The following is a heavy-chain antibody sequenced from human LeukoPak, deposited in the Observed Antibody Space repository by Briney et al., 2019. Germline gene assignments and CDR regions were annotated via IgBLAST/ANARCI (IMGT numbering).Heavy chain of an antibody. CDR2: ISYDGSNK. J-gene: IGHJ4*02. D-gene: IGHD3-22*01. CDR1: GFTFSSYG. CDR3: AKRGDSSGYFDY. V-gene: IGHV3-30*18. Sequence: GRSLRLSCAASGFTFSSYGMHWVRQAPGKGLEWVAVISYDGSNKYYADSVKGRFTISRDNSKNTLYLQMNSLRAEDTAVYYCAKRGDSSGYFDYWGQGTLVTVSS.